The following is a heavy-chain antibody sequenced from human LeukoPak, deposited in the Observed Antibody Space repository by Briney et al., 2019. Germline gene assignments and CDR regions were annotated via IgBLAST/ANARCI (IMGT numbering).Heavy chain of an antibody. Sequence: GGSLRLSCAASGFTFSSYWMSWVRQAPGKGLEWVANIKQDGSEKYYVDSVKGRFTISRDNAKNSLYLQMNSLRAEDTAVYYCARVEGFNDYDSWYYYYYYMDVWGKGTTVTISS. J-gene: IGHJ6*03. D-gene: IGHD4-17*01. CDR2: IKQDGSEK. CDR3: ARVEGFNDYDSWYYYYYYMDV. CDR1: GFTFSSYW. V-gene: IGHV3-7*01.